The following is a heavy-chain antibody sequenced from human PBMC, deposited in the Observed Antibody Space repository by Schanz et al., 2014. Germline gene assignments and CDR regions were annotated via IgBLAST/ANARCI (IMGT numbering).Heavy chain of an antibody. D-gene: IGHD7-27*01. Sequence: QVQLVQSGSELTRPGASVKVSCKASGYNFTTYTMNWVRQAPGQGLEWMGWINTNTGNPTYAQGLKGRGGLEGENSVSTAYLQISWGKDDDTAVFFCARGEANWGQYWGQGTLVTVSS. CDR2: INTNTGNP. CDR1: GYNFTTYT. V-gene: IGHV7-4-1*02. CDR3: ARGEANWGQY. J-gene: IGHJ4*02.